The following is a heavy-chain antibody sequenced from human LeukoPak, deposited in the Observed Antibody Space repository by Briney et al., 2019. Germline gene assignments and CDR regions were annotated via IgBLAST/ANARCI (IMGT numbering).Heavy chain of an antibody. V-gene: IGHV3-66*01. J-gene: IGHJ3*02. D-gene: IGHD3-22*01. CDR2: IYSGGGT. CDR1: GFTFDDYG. Sequence: GGSLRLSCAASGFTFDDYGMSWVRQAPGKGLEWVSVIYSGGGTYYADSVKGRFTISRDNSKNTLFLQMNSLRAEDTAVYYCARELTTFYYDISGYYGHAFDIWGQGTMVTVSS. CDR3: ARELTTFYYDISGYYGHAFDI.